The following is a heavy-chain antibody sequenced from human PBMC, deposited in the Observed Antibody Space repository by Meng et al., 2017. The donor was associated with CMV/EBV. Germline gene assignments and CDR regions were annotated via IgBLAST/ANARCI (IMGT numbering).Heavy chain of an antibody. CDR1: GFTFSDYY. V-gene: IGHV3-11*01. Sequence: GESLKISCAASGFTFSDYYMSWIRQAPGKGLEWVSYISSSGSTIYYADPVKGRFTISRDNAKNSLYLQMNSLRAEDTAVYYCARSQRDYFDYWGQGTLVTVSS. J-gene: IGHJ4*02. CDR3: ARSQRDYFDY. CDR2: ISSSGSTI.